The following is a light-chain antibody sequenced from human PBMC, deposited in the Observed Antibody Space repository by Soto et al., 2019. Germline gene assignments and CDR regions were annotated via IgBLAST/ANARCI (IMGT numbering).Light chain of an antibody. V-gene: IGLV2-8*01. CDR3: KSYAGSNTYV. CDR1: KSDIGVYGF. Sequence: QSALTQPPSASGSPGQSVTISCTGTKSDIGVYGFVSWYQHHPGKAPRLIIYEVVQRPSGVPDRLSGSKSGNTASLTVSGLQAADEADYFCKSYAGSNTYVFGSGTKVTVL. CDR2: EVV. J-gene: IGLJ1*01.